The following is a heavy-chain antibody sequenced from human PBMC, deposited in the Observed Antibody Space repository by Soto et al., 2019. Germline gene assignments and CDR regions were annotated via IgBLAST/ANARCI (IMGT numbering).Heavy chain of an antibody. J-gene: IGHJ6*03. CDR3: AVLFTRAPNTHYYYYMDV. CDR1: GYTFTSYY. Sequence: ASVKVSCKASGYTFTSYYMHWVRQAPGQGLEWMGIINPSGGSTSYAQKFQGRVTMTRDTSTSTVYMELSSLRPEDTAVYYCAVLFTRAPNTHYYYYMDVWGKGTTVTVSS. CDR2: INPSGGST. D-gene: IGHD2-15*01. V-gene: IGHV1-46*03.